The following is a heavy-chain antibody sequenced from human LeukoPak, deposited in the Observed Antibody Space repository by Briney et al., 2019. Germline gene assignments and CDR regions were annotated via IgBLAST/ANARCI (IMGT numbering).Heavy chain of an antibody. Sequence: SETLSLTCAVYGGSFSGYYWSWIRQPPGKGLEWIGEINHSGSTNYNPSLKSRVTISVDTSKNQFSLKLSSVTAADTAVYYCARSTGSFSSGYLFDYWGQGTLVTVSS. J-gene: IGHJ4*02. D-gene: IGHD3-22*01. CDR1: GGSFSGYY. CDR3: ARSTGSFSSGYLFDY. V-gene: IGHV4-34*01. CDR2: INHSGST.